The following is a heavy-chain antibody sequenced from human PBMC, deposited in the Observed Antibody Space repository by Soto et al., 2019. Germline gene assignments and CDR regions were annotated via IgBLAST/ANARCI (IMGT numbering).Heavy chain of an antibody. CDR1: GFTFTDYA. CDR3: VKDRGKSYRDFHY. V-gene: IGHV3-64D*06. CDR2: INHNGGST. Sequence: GSLRLSCSASGFTFTDYAFHWVRQAPGKGLEYVSAINHNGGSTYYADSVKGRFTISRDNSKKTVYLQMSGLRVEDTAIYYCVKDRGKSYRDFHYWGQGILVTVSS. J-gene: IGHJ4*02. D-gene: IGHD1-1*01.